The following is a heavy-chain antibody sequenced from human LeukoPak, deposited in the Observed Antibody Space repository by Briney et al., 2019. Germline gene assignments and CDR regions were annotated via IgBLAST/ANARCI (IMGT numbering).Heavy chain of an antibody. CDR2: ISSSSSTI. V-gene: IGHV3-48*04. CDR3: AREGGANDY. J-gene: IGHJ4*02. CDR1: GFTFSSYS. Sequence: GGSLRLSCAASGFTFSSYSMNWVRQAPGKGLEWVSYISSSSSTIYYADSVKGRFTISRDNAKNSLYLQMNSLRAEDTAVYYCAREGGANDYWGQGTLVTVSS. D-gene: IGHD1-26*01.